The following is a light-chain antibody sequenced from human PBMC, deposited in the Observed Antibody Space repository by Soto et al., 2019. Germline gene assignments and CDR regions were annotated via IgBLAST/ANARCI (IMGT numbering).Light chain of an antibody. V-gene: IGKV1-9*01. CDR1: HGISSF. J-gene: IGKJ3*01. CDR3: KQLNSFPIA. CDR2: GAS. Sequence: IQLTQSPSSLSASVGDRVTITCRASHGISSFLAWYQQKPGRAPKLLIYGASTLQSGVPSRFSGSGSGTDFTLTISSLQAEAFATYYCKQLNSFPIAFGPGTKVEIQ.